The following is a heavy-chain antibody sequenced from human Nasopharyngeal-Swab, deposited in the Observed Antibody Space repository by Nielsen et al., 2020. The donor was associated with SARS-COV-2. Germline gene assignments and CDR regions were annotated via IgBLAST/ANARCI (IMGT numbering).Heavy chain of an antibody. CDR1: GYTFTGYY. J-gene: IGHJ4*02. CDR2: INPNSGDT. D-gene: IGHD6-6*01. V-gene: IGHV1-2*06. Sequence: ASVKVSCKASGYTFTGYYMHWVRQAPGQGLEWMGRINPNSGDTNYVQKFQGRVTMTRDTSISTAYMELSRLRSDDTAVYYCARVYSRSFEYWGQGTQVTVSS. CDR3: ARVYSRSFEY.